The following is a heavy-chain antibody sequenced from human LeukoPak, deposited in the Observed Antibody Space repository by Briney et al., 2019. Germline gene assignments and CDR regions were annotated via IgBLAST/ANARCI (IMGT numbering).Heavy chain of an antibody. CDR1: GFTFSSYA. CDR3: AREGLRASFDY. CDR2: ISSNGGST. Sequence: PGGSLRLSCAASGFTFSSYAMHWVRQAPGKGLEYASAISSNGGSTYYANSVKGRFTISRDNSKTTLYLQMGSLRAEDMAVYYCAREGLRASFDYWGQGTLVTVSS. J-gene: IGHJ4*02. D-gene: IGHD5-12*01. V-gene: IGHV3-64*01.